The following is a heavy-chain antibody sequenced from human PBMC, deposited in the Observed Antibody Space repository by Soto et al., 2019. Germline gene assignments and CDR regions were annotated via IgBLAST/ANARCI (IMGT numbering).Heavy chain of an antibody. CDR3: ARAGYDFWSGYLYYYYGMDV. J-gene: IGHJ6*02. D-gene: IGHD3-3*01. Sequence: PSETLSLTCTVSGGSISSYYWSWIRQPPGKGLEWIGYIYYSGSTNYNPSLKSRVTISVDTSKNQFSLKLSSVTAADTAVYYCARAGYDFWSGYLYYYYGMDVWGQGTTVTVSS. V-gene: IGHV4-59*01. CDR2: IYYSGST. CDR1: GGSISSYY.